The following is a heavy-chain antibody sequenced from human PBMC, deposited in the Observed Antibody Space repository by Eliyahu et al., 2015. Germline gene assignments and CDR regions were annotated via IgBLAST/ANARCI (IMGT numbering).Heavy chain of an antibody. D-gene: IGHD1-26*01. CDR3: ARGGAAMFFDF. CDR1: GYXFTRFS. J-gene: IGHJ4*02. CDR2: FNGLSGTS. V-gene: IGHV1-3*01. Sequence: QIQLVQSGAEVKRPGASVNISCKASGYXFTRFSIHWVRQAPGQXPESLGLFNGLSGTSRYSEKFQGRVTMTGDTAARTVYMELSSLTSEDTAVYFCARGGAAMFFDFWGPGTRVTVSS.